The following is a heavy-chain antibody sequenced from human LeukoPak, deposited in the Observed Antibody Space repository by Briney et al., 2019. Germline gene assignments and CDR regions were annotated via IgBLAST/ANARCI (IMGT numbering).Heavy chain of an antibody. V-gene: IGHV1-2*02. CDR1: GYTFTGYY. D-gene: IGHD3-10*02. CDR2: INPNSGGT. J-gene: IGHJ4*02. Sequence: ASVKVSCKASGYTFTGYYMHWVRQAPGQGLEWMGWINPNSGGTNYARKFQGRVTMTRDTSISTAYMELSRLISDDTAVYYCARDLFSGAALSGYFDYWGQGTVVSVSS. CDR3: ARDLFSGAALSGYFDY.